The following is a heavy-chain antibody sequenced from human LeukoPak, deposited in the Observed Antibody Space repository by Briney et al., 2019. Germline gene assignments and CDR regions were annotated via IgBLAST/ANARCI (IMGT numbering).Heavy chain of an antibody. V-gene: IGHV3-30*04. CDR3: ARDPGTNWNDLRYFDY. CDR1: GFTFSSYA. D-gene: IGHD1-20*01. J-gene: IGHJ4*02. CDR2: ISYDGSNK. Sequence: GGSLRLSCAASGFTFSSYAMHWVRQAPGKGLEWVAVISYDGSNKYYADSVKGRFTISRDNSKNTLYQQMNSLRAEDTAVYYCARDPGTNWNDLRYFDYWGQGTLVTVSS.